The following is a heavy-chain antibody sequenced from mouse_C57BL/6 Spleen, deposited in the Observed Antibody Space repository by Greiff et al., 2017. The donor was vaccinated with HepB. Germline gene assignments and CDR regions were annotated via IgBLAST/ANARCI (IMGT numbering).Heavy chain of an antibody. CDR2: ISPGDGDT. CDR3: ARGGSYYYGSSYAMDY. D-gene: IGHD1-1*01. V-gene: IGHV1-82*01. CDR1: GYAFSSSW. J-gene: IGHJ4*01. Sequence: VKVVESGPELVKPGASVKISCKASGYAFSSSWMNWVKQRPGKGLEWIGRISPGDGDTNYNGTFKGKATLTADKSSSTAYMQLSSLTSEDSAVYFCARGGSYYYGSSYAMDYWGQGTSVTVSS.